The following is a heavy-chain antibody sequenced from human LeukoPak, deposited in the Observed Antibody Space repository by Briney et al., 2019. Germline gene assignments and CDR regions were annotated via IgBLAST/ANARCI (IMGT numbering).Heavy chain of an antibody. CDR2: ISSSSSYI. D-gene: IGHD3-22*01. J-gene: IGHJ4*02. Sequence: GGSLRLSCAASGFTFSSYSMNWVRQAPGKGLEWVSSISSSSSYIYYADSVKGRFTISRDNSKNTLYLQMNSLRAEDTAVYYCARERDYYDSSGWRFFDYWGRGTLVTVSS. CDR1: GFTFSSYS. CDR3: ARERDYYDSSGWRFFDY. V-gene: IGHV3-21*01.